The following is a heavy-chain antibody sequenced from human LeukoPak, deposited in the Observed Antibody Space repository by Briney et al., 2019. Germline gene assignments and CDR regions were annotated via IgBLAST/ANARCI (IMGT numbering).Heavy chain of an antibody. V-gene: IGHV4-30-2*01. J-gene: IGHJ6*02. CDR3: ARGGDTMDV. Sequence: SETLSLTCAASGVSISSGGYSWSWLRQPPGKGLEYIVYIHHSGITYYNPPLKSRLTIAVDRSNNQFSLKLTSVPAADTAMYYCARGGDTMDVWGQGTTVPVSS. D-gene: IGHD3-16*01. CDR2: IHHSGIT. CDR1: GVSISSGGYS.